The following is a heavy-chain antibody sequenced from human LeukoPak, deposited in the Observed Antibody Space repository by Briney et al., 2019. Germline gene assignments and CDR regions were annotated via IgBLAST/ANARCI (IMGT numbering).Heavy chain of an antibody. J-gene: IGHJ4*02. V-gene: IGHV1-69*04. CDR2: IIPIHGIA. CDR1: RGTFSSYA. CDR3: ARDLGFMGDC. Sequence: ASEKVSCKASRGTFSSYAISWVRQAPGQGLEWMGRIIPIHGIANYAQKFQGRVTITADKSTSTAYMELSSLRSEDTAGYYCARDLGFMGDCWGRGTLVTVSS. D-gene: IGHD3-10*01.